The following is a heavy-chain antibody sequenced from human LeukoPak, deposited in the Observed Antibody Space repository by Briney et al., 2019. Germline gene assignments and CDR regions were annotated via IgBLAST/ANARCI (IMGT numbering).Heavy chain of an antibody. V-gene: IGHV3-64*01. CDR3: AREYSSSSVDY. D-gene: IGHD6-6*01. CDR2: ISSNGGST. J-gene: IGHJ4*02. CDR1: GFTFSSYA. Sequence: GGSLRLSCAASGFTFSSYAMHWVRQAPGKGLEYVSGISSNGGSTYYANSVKGRFTISRDNSKNTLYLQMGSLRAVDMAVYYCAREYSSSSVDYWGQGTLVTVSS.